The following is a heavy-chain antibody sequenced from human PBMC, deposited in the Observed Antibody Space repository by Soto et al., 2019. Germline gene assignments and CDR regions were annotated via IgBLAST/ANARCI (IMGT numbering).Heavy chain of an antibody. D-gene: IGHD4-17*01. CDR1: RFPFNMYA. J-gene: IGHJ2*01. V-gene: IGHV3-30-3*01. Sequence: GGSLRLSCAASRFPFNMYAMHWVRQAPGKGLEWVAVTSYEGSKIYYAESVQGRFTISRDNSKNALYLQMNSLSPEDTAVYSCARSPATYDYGGNSVFWYFDLWGRGTLVTVSS. CDR2: TSYEGSKI. CDR3: ARSPATYDYGGNSVFWYFDL.